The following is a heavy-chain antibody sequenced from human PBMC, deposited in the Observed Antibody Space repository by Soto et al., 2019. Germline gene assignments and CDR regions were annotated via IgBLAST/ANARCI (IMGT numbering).Heavy chain of an antibody. D-gene: IGHD3-22*01. CDR2: ISGSGGST. CDR3: AKDNDSSGSFDF. CDR1: GFTFSSYA. J-gene: IGHJ4*02. Sequence: SLRLSCAASGFTFSSYAMSWVRQAPGKGLERVSAISGSGGSTYYADSVKGRFTISRDNSKNTLYLQMNSLIAEDTAVYYCAKDNDSSGSFDFWGQGNLVTFSS. V-gene: IGHV3-23*01.